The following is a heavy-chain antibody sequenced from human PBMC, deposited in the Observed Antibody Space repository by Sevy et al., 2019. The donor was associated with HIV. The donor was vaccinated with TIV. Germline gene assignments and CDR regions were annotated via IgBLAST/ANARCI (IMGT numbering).Heavy chain of an antibody. Sequence: ASVKVSCKASGYTFTGYQIHWVRQAPGQGLQWMGWINPNSDGTNFAQKFQGRFTMTTDTSINTAYMELSRLRSDDTAVYYCARGTPFWSGSYYFHYWGQGTLVTVSS. D-gene: IGHD3-3*01. J-gene: IGHJ4*02. CDR3: ARGTPFWSGSYYFHY. CDR1: GYTFTGYQ. CDR2: INPNSDGT. V-gene: IGHV1-2*02.